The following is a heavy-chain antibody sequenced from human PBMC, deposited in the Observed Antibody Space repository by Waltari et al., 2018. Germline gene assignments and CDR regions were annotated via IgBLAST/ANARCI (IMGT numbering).Heavy chain of an antibody. CDR3: ARGGTVTDFDY. V-gene: IGHV3-13*01. J-gene: IGHJ4*01. CDR1: GFALSSYD. D-gene: IGHD4-17*01. Sequence: EVQLVESGGGLVQPGGSLRLSCAASGFALSSYDMHWVRQATGKGLGWVSSIGTADDTYHSGSVKGRFTISRENAKNSLHLQMNALRAEDTAVYYCARGGTVTDFDYWGHGTLVIVSS. CDR2: IGTADDT.